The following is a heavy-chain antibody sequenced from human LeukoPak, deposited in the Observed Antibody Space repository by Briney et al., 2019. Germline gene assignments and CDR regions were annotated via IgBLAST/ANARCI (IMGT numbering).Heavy chain of an antibody. D-gene: IGHD3-22*01. CDR1: GFTFSSYT. CDR3: ASSRYDSSGYYGIIAY. V-gene: IGHV3-21*01. Sequence: GGSLRLSCVASGFTFSSYTMNWVRQAPGKGLEWVSSITRSSNYIYYADSVKGRFTISRDNAKNSLYLQMNSLKAEDTAVYYCASSRYDSSGYYGIIAYWGQGTLVTVSS. CDR2: ITRSSNYI. J-gene: IGHJ4*02.